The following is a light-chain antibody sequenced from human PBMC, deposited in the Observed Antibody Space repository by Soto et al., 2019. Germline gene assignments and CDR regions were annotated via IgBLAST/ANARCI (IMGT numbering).Light chain of an antibody. V-gene: IGKV1-39*01. Sequence: DIQMTQSPSSLSASVGDRVTITCRASQSISSYLNWYQQKPGKAPKLLIYAASSLQSGVPSRFSGSGSGTDFTLTISSLQPEDFAVYYCHQYGRSPRTFGQGTKVEFK. CDR3: HQYGRSPRT. CDR1: QSISSY. J-gene: IGKJ1*01. CDR2: AAS.